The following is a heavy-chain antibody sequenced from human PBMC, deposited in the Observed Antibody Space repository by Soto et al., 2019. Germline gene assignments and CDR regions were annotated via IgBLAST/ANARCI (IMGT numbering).Heavy chain of an antibody. CDR1: GGSFSGYY. V-gene: IGHV4-34*01. CDR2: INHSGST. CDR3: AKSYYYYYGMDV. Sequence: LSLTCAVYGGSFSGYYWSWIRQPPGKGLEWIGEINHSGSTNYNPSLKSRVTISVDTSKNQFSLKLSSVTAADTAVYYCAKSYYYYYGMDVWGQGTTVTVS. J-gene: IGHJ6*02.